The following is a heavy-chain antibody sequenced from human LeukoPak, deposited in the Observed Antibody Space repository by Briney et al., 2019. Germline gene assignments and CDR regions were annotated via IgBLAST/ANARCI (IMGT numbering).Heavy chain of an antibody. J-gene: IGHJ5*02. CDR3: ARREKAVGERFDP. D-gene: IGHD3-16*01. CDR2: IYPGDSDT. CDR1: GYSFTSYW. Sequence: GESLKISCKGSGYSFTSYWIGWVRQMPGKGLEWMGIIYPGDSDTRYSPSFQGQVTISADRSISTAYLQWSSLKASDTAMYYCARREKAVGERFDPWGQGTLVTVSS. V-gene: IGHV5-51*01.